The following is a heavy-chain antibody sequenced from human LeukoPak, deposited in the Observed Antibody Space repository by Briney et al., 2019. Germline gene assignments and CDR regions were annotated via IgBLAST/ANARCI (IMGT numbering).Heavy chain of an antibody. CDR2: IRYDGSNK. D-gene: IGHD6-19*01. V-gene: IGHV3-30*02. Sequence: TGGYLRLYCAASGFTFSSYGMHWVRQAPGKGLEWGTFIRYDGSNKYYADSVKGRFTISRDNSKNTLYLQMNSLRAEDTAVYYCAKLLSGWYSFPDYWGQGTLVTVSS. J-gene: IGHJ4*02. CDR1: GFTFSSYG. CDR3: AKLLSGWYSFPDY.